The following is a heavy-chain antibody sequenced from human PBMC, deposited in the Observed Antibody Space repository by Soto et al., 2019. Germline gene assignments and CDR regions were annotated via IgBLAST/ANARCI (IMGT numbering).Heavy chain of an antibody. J-gene: IGHJ6*02. CDR3: AKDSSIYPYYYGMDV. CDR1: GFTFIRYA. CDR2: ISGSGGST. V-gene: IGHV3-23*01. Sequence: GGSLRLSCAASGFTFIRYAMSWVRQAPGKGLEWVSAISGSGGSTYYADSVKGRFTISRDNSKNTLYLQMNSLRAEDTAVYYCAKDSSIYPYYYGMDVWGQGTTVTVSS.